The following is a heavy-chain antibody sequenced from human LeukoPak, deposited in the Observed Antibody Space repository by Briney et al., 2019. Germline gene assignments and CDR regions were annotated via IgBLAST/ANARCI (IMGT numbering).Heavy chain of an antibody. CDR3: AREGRYRRAHSY. CDR2: INHSGST. J-gene: IGHJ4*02. V-gene: IGHV4-34*01. Sequence: SETLSLTCAVYGGSFSGYYWSWIRQPPGKGLEWIGEINHSGSTNYNPSLKSRVTISVDTSENQFSLKLSSVTAADTAVYYCAREGRYRRAHSYWGQGTLVTVSS. CDR1: GGSFSGYY. D-gene: IGHD3-16*02.